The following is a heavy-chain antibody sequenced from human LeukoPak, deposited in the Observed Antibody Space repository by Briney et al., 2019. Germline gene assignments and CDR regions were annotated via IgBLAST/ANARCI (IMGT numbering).Heavy chain of an antibody. J-gene: IGHJ4*02. V-gene: IGHV1-24*01. D-gene: IGHD6-19*01. CDR1: GYTLTELS. Sequence: ALVKVSCKVSGYTLTELSMHWVRQAPGKGLEWMGGFDPEDGETIYAQKFQGRVTMTEDTSTDTAYMEHSSMSSEHTAVYYCATAVAVAGTGFDYWGQGTLVTVSS. CDR2: FDPEDGET. CDR3: ATAVAVAGTGFDY.